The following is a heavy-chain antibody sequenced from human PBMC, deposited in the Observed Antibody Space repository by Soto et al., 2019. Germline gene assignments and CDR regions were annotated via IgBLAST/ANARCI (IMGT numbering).Heavy chain of an antibody. Sequence: ASVKVSCTASGYTFTSYGISWVRQAPGQGLEWMGWISAYNGNTNYAQKLQGRVTMTTHTSTSTAYMELRSLRSDDTAVYYCARGRLYDTPTNYWGQGTLVTVSS. CDR1: GYTFTSYG. D-gene: IGHD3-22*01. J-gene: IGHJ4*02. CDR2: ISAYNGNT. CDR3: ARGRLYDTPTNY. V-gene: IGHV1-18*01.